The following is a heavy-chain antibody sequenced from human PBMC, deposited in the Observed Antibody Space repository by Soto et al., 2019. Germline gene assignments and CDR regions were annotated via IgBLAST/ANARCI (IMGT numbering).Heavy chain of an antibody. Sequence: EVQLVESGGGLVQPGGSLRLSCAAFGFTFSSNWMHWVRQVPGKGLVWVSRLNSDGSSTSYADSVKGRFTISRDNAKNTLYLQRNTLSAEDTAVYYCGKAVGWAPVDHWGQGTLVTVSS. J-gene: IGHJ4*02. D-gene: IGHD1-26*01. CDR3: GKAVGWAPVDH. V-gene: IGHV3-74*01. CDR1: GFTFSSNW. CDR2: LNSDGSST.